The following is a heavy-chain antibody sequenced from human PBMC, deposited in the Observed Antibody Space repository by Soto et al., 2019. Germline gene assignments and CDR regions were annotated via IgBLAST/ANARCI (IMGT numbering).Heavy chain of an antibody. CDR1: GYTFTYYG. D-gene: IGHD3-22*01. J-gene: IGHJ6*02. CDR2: ISAYNGNT. V-gene: IGHV1-18*01. Sequence: QVQLVQSGAEVKKPGASVKVSCKASGYTFTYYGITWVRQAPGQGLEWMGWISAYNGNTNYAQKLQGRVTMTTDTSTSTAYRELRSLRSDDTAVYYCARDYYDTSGYYHYYYYGMDVWGQGTTVTVSS. CDR3: ARDYYDTSGYYHYYYYGMDV.